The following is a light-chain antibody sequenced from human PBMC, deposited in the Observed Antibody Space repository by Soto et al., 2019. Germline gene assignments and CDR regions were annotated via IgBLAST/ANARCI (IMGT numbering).Light chain of an antibody. CDR1: QSVSSN. J-gene: IGKJ1*01. Sequence: EIVMTQSPATLSVSPGERATLSCRASQSVSSNLAWYQQKPGQAPRLLIYGTSTRATGIPARFSGSGSGTEFTPTLSSPEAEDFAVYYCQQYNNWPWTFGQGTKVEIK. V-gene: IGKV3-15*01. CDR2: GTS. CDR3: QQYNNWPWT.